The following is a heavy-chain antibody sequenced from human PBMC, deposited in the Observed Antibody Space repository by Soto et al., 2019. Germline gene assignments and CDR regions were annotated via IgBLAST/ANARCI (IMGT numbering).Heavy chain of an antibody. J-gene: IGHJ5*02. CDR3: EIAASPYFDLLPAFEP. CDR2: IYYSGTT. D-gene: IGHD3-9*01. Sequence: SETLSLTCTVSGASLSSGSYYWSWIRQPPGKGLEWLGYIYYSGTTKYNPSLTSRVTLSVDMSKNQFSLKLNSVTAADSAVYFCEIAASPYFDLLPAFEPCGQGVLVTGSS. CDR1: GASLSSGSYY. V-gene: IGHV4-61*01.